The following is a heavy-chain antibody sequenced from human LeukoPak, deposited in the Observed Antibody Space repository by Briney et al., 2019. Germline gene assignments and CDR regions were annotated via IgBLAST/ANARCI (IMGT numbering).Heavy chain of an antibody. CDR2: ISTSNGDT. CDR1: AYTFSILG. CDR3: AMYFNQYFCTLNCYTLYYF. D-gene: IGHD3-16*02. Sequence: ASVTISCKASAYTFSILGNIWVRQAPGQGLEWVGWISTSNGDTKSAQKFQGRNAMTTDTSTRTAYLELRNLRVDDTALSYCAMYFNQYFCTLNCYTLYYFWDQGTLATVSS. J-gene: IGHJ4*02. V-gene: IGHV1-18*01.